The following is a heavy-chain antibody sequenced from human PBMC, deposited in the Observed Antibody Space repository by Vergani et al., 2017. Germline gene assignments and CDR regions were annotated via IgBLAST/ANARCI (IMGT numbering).Heavy chain of an antibody. V-gene: IGHV3-7*01. CDR3: AREPPRIAAAGTLPGAVDI. CDR2: ISPDGSAT. CDR1: GFSLSRFW. J-gene: IGHJ3*02. Sequence: EVQLVESGGGLVQPGGSLRLSCAASGFSLSRFWMSWVRQAPEKGLEWVAHISPDGSATSYVDSVKGRFTISRDNAKNSLYLQMNSLRAEDTAVYYCAREPPRIAAAGTLPGAVDIWGQGTMVTVSS. D-gene: IGHD6-13*01.